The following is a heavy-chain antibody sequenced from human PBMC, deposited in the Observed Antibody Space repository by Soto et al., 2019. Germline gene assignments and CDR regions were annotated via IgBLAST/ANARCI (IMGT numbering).Heavy chain of an antibody. CDR2: IYYSGST. V-gene: IGHV4-61*01. J-gene: IGHJ4*02. CDR3: AGASNRRGNSYGPDY. D-gene: IGHD5-18*01. Sequence: SETLSLTCTVSGASLRSNIDSWSWIRQPPGKGLEWIGSIYYSGSTNYNPSLKSRVTISVDTSKNQFSLKLSSVTAADTAVYYCAGASNRRGNSYGPDYWAQGPLVTVSS. CDR1: GASLRSNIDS.